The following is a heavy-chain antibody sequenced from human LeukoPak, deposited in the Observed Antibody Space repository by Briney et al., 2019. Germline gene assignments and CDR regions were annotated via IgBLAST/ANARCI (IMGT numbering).Heavy chain of an antibody. CDR3: ARGNYYDGYFDY. D-gene: IGHD3-22*01. V-gene: IGHV3-21*01. J-gene: IGHJ4*02. Sequence: GGSLRLSCAASGFSFSSYSMNWVRQAPGKGLEWVSSLSSSSSYKYYAGSVKGRFTISRDNPKNSLYLQINSLRAEDTAVYYCARGNYYDGYFDYWGQGTLVTVSS. CDR1: GFSFSSYS. CDR2: LSSSSSYK.